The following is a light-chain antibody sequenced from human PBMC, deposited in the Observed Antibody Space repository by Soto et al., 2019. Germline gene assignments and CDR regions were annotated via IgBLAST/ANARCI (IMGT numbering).Light chain of an antibody. Sequence: DIVLTQSPDSLAVSLGERATINCKSSRSLLYYSNNKNYLAWYQQKPGQPPRLLVYWASTRESEVPDRFSGSESGTDFTLTISSLQAEDVAIYYCQQYFFTPLPFGPGTKVEI. V-gene: IGKV4-1*01. J-gene: IGKJ3*01. CDR3: QQYFFTPLP. CDR2: WAS. CDR1: RSLLYYSNNKNY.